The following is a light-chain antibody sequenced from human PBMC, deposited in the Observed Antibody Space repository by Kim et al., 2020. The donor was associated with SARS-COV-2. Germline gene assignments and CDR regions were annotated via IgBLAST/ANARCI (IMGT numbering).Light chain of an antibody. Sequence: ELTQESSLTVSPGGTVTLTCGSDTGIVTSGHFPYWFQQKPGQAPRTLIYDTTNKHSWTPARFSGSLLGGKAALTLSGAQPEDEAEYYCLLYFSDVGVFGGGTQLTVL. CDR1: TGIVTSGHF. J-gene: IGLJ2*01. CDR3: LLYFSDVGV. V-gene: IGLV7-46*01. CDR2: DTT.